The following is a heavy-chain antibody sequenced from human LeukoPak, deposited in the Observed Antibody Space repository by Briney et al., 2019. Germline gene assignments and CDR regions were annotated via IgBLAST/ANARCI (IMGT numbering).Heavy chain of an antibody. CDR2: IYYSGST. J-gene: IGHJ4*02. D-gene: IGHD6-13*01. CDR3: ARSYSSSWYTTFDY. V-gene: IGHV4-39*01. Sequence: SETLSLTCTVSGGSISTSNYYWGWIRQPPGKGLEWIGSIYYSGSTYYNPSLKSRVTISVDTSKNQFSLKLSSVTAADTAVYYCARSYSSSWYTTFDYWGQGTLVTVSS. CDR1: GGSISTSNYY.